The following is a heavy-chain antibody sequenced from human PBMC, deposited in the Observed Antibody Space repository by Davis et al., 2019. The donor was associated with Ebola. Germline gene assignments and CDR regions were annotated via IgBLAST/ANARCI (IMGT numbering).Heavy chain of an antibody. CDR3: ATTQWLREFDN. D-gene: IGHD6-19*01. J-gene: IGHJ4*02. CDR2: IYDQST. CDR1: GYTFSNYW. Sequence: GESLKISCSVSGYTFSNYWMSWVRQAPGKGLEWVSVIYDQSTAYADAVRGRFIISRDKSNNTLYLEMSSLRVDDTAVYYCATTQWLREFDNWGQGTLVTVSS. V-gene: IGHV3-53*05.